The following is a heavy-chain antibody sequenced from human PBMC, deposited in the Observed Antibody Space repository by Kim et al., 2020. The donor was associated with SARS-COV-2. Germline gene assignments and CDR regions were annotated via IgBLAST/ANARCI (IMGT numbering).Heavy chain of an antibody. J-gene: IGHJ5*02. CDR1: GFTFSNNS. CDR2: INGSGSDT. Sequence: GGSLRLSCAASGFTFSNNSMSWVRQAPGKGLEWVSSINGSGSDTYYADSVKGRLTISRDTSKNTLLLQMNSLRAEDTAVYYCAKDVWGWSRLEAWGQGTPVTVSS. D-gene: IGHD3-16*01. V-gene: IGHV3-23*01. CDR3: AKDVWGWSRLEA.